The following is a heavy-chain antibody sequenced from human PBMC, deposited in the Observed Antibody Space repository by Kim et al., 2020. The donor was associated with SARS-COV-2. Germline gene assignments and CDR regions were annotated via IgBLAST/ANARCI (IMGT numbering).Heavy chain of an antibody. CDR3: ARDRSSGLLGFGDRGWWFDP. V-gene: IGHV3-7*01. J-gene: IGHJ5*02. D-gene: IGHD3-10*01. CDR1: GFTFSSYW. CDR2: IKQDGSEK. Sequence: GGSLRLSCAASGFTFSSYWMSWVRQAPGKGLEWVANIKQDGSEKYYVDSVKGRFTISRDNAKNSLYLQMNSLRAEDTAVYYCARDRSSGLLGFGDRGWWFDPWGQGTLVTVSS.